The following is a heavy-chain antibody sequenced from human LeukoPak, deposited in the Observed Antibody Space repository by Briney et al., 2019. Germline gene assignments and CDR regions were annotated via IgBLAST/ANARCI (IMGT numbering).Heavy chain of an antibody. CDR3: ATPPNWFDP. V-gene: IGHV3-48*01. J-gene: IGHJ5*02. CDR2: ISSSSSTI. CDR1: GFTFSSYS. Sequence: TGGSLRLSCAASGFTFSSYSMNWVRQAPGKGLEWVSYISSSSSTIYYADSVKGRFTISRDNAKNSLYLQMNSLRAEDTAVYYCATPPNWFDPWGQGTLVTVSS.